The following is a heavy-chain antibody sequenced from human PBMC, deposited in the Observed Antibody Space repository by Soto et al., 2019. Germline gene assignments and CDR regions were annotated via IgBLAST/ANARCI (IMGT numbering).Heavy chain of an antibody. J-gene: IGHJ4*02. CDR2: IYYNGST. V-gene: IGHV4-59*01. CDR3: ARGGFGQSYGFYFDY. CDR1: GGSISSYY. Sequence: SETLSLTCTVSGGSISSYYWSWIRQPPGKGLEWIGYIYYNGSTNYNPSLKSRVTITVDTSKNQFSLKVSSVTAADTAVYYCARGGFGQSYGFYFDYWGLGTLVTVS. D-gene: IGHD5-18*01.